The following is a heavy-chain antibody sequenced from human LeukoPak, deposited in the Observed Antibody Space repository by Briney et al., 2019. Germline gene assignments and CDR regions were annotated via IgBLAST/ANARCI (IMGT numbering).Heavy chain of an antibody. CDR3: AKDLPYYYGSGSYSPPYYFDY. CDR2: INWNGGST. D-gene: IGHD3-10*01. CDR1: GFTFDDYG. Sequence: PGGSLRLSCAASGFTFDDYGMSWVRQAPGKGLEWVSGINWNGGSTGYADSVKGRFTISRDNAKNTLYLQMNSLRAEDTAVYYCAKDLPYYYGSGSYSPPYYFDYWGQGTLVTVSS. J-gene: IGHJ4*02. V-gene: IGHV3-20*04.